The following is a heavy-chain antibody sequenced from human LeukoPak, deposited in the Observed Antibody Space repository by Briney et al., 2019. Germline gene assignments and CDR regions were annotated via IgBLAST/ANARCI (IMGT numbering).Heavy chain of an antibody. J-gene: IGHJ5*02. D-gene: IGHD3-16*01. V-gene: IGHV1-18*01. Sequence: GASVKVSCKASGYTFTSYGISWVRQAPGQGLEWMGWISAYNGNTNYAQNLQGRVTITTDTSTTTTYLELRSLRSDDTAVYYCARAPFGVPWGQGTLVTVSS. CDR1: GYTFTSYG. CDR3: ARAPFGVP. CDR2: ISAYNGNT.